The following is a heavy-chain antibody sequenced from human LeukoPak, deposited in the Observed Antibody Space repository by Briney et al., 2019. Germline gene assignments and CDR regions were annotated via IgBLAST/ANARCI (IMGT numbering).Heavy chain of an antibody. CDR1: GFTFSNYA. D-gene: IGHD5-18*01. CDR3: ARGETPMLKLHS. V-gene: IGHV3-23*01. J-gene: IGHJ4*02. CDR2: ISVSGYTT. Sequence: GGSLSPSCAASGFTFSNYAMGWVCRAPGKGLEWVSAISVSGYTTYYADSVKGRFTISRDNSKNTLSRQMSSLTAEDTARYYCARGETPMLKLHSWGQGSLVTVCS.